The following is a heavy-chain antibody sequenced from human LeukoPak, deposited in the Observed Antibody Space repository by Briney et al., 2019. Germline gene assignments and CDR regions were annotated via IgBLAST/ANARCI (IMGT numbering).Heavy chain of an antibody. D-gene: IGHD1-1*01. V-gene: IGHV1-2*02. J-gene: IGHJ3*02. CDR2: INPNTGDT. CDR3: ARDPWNGDAMGAFDI. CDR1: GYTFTDYH. Sequence: GASVKVSCKTSGYTFTDYHVHWVRQAPGQGLEWMGWINPNTGDTNYAQKFQGRVTMTRDTSISTAYMELSGLRSDDTAVYYCARDPWNGDAMGAFDIWGQGTMVTVSS.